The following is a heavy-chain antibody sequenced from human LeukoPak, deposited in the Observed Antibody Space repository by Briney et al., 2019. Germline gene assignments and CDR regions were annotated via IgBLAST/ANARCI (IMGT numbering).Heavy chain of an antibody. V-gene: IGHV3-23*01. Sequence: GGSLTLSCAASGFTFSSYAMSWVRQAAGKGLEWVSAISGSGGSTYYADSVKGRFTISRDNAKNSLYLQMNSLRGEDTAVYYCARARTSQQLNSFDIWGQGTMVTVSS. D-gene: IGHD6-13*01. J-gene: IGHJ3*02. CDR3: ARARTSQQLNSFDI. CDR1: GFTFSSYA. CDR2: ISGSGGST.